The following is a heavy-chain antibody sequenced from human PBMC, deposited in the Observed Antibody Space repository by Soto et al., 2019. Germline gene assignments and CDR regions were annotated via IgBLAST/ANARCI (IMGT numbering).Heavy chain of an antibody. D-gene: IGHD1-1*01. CDR3: ARLQYNFFDY. CDR2: IYYSGST. CDR1: GGSISSGGYY. J-gene: IGHJ4*02. V-gene: IGHV4-31*03. Sequence: TSETLSLTCTVSGGSISSGGYYWSWIRQHPGKGLEWIGYIYYSGSTYYNPSLKSRVTISVDTSKNQFSLRLSSVTAADTAVYYCARLQYNFFDYWGQGTLVTVPQ.